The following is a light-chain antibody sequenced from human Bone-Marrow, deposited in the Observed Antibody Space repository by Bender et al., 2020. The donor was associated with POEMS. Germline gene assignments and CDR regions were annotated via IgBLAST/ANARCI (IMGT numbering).Light chain of an antibody. Sequence: QSVLTQPPSASGTPGQRVTISCSGSSSNIGTNPVNWYQQLPGTAPKLLIYINNQRPSGVPDRFSGSKSGTSASLAISGLQSEDEADYYCASYTSSNTLIFGGGTKLSVL. CDR2: INN. CDR1: SSNIGTNP. V-gene: IGLV1-44*01. J-gene: IGLJ2*01. CDR3: ASYTSSNTLI.